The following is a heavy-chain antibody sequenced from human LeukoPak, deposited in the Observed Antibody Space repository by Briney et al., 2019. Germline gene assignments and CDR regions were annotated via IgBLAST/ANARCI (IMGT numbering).Heavy chain of an antibody. CDR3: ASVYLYGMDV. CDR2: IDPSGGGT. D-gene: IGHD2-8*01. V-gene: IGHV1-46*01. CDR1: GYSLTTYY. J-gene: IGHJ6*02. Sequence: ASLTVSCKASGYSLTTYYMHWVRQAPGQGLEWMAIIDPSGGGTKYAQKFQGRVTMTRDTPTNTVYMELSSLRTEDTAVYYCASVYLYGMDVWGQGTTVTVSS.